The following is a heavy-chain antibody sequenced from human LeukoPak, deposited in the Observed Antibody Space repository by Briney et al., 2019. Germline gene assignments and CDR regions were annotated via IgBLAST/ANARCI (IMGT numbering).Heavy chain of an antibody. CDR1: GYSISRGYY. Sequence: SETLSLTCAVSGYSISRGYYGGWIRQPPGRGLEWIGSIYHSGSTYYNPSLKSRVTISVDTSKNQFSLKLSTGPATDTPVYYCARQSGGSGHDYWGQGTLVTASS. J-gene: IGHJ4*02. D-gene: IGHD6-19*01. V-gene: IGHV4-38-2*01. CDR3: ARQSGGSGHDY. CDR2: IYHSGST.